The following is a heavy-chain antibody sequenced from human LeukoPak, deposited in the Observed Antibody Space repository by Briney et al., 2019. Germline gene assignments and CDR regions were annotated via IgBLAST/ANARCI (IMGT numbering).Heavy chain of an antibody. Sequence: SETLSLTCTVSGGSIGGYYWSWIRQPPGKGLEWIGRIYYSGSAYYNPSLKSRVTISIDTSKNQFSLKLNSVTAADTAVYYCARHDSGYSPWGQGTLVTVSS. V-gene: IGHV4-59*05. CDR2: IYYSGSA. D-gene: IGHD5-12*01. CDR1: GGSIGGYY. CDR3: ARHDSGYSP. J-gene: IGHJ5*02.